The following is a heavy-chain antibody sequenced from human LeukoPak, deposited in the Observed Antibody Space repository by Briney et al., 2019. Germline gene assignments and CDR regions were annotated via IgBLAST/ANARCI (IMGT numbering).Heavy chain of an antibody. J-gene: IGHJ4*02. CDR2: IYYSGNT. D-gene: IGHD5-18*01. CDR3: AGWIELWSSIDY. V-gene: IGHV4-39*01. Sequence: SETLSLTCTVSGAPISSSSYYWGWIRQPPGKGLEWIGTIYYSGNTYYNTSLKSRVTISVDTSKNQFSLKLSSVTAADTAVYYCAGWIELWSSIDYWGQGTLVPVSS. CDR1: GAPISSSSYY.